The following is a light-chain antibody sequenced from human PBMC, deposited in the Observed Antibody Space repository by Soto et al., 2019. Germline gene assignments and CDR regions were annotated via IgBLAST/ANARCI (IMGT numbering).Light chain of an antibody. CDR2: RAS. J-gene: IGKJ1*01. CDR1: QTIYSN. CDR3: QQYQNLWT. Sequence: ITQSPAILSVSPGERATLSCRASQTIYSNVAWYQQRPGQAPRLLIYRASARATGIPARFSGSGSGTEFTLTIGSLQSEDSAVYYCQQYQNLWTFGQGTKVDIK. V-gene: IGKV3-15*01.